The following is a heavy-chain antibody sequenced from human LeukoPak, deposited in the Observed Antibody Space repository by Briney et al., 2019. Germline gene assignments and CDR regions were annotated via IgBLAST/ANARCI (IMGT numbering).Heavy chain of an antibody. J-gene: IGHJ4*02. V-gene: IGHV3-21*01. CDR2: ISSTNGYI. Sequence: GGSLRLSCAASGFTFSSYSMNWARQAPGKGLEWVSYISSTNGYIYYADSVRGRFTISRDNAKNSLSLQMNSLRAEDTAAYYCARGRSTWHLDYWGQGTLVTVSS. CDR1: GFTFSSYS. D-gene: IGHD1-26*01. CDR3: ARGRSTWHLDY.